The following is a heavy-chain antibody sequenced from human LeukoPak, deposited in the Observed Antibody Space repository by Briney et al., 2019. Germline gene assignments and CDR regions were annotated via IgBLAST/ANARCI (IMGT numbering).Heavy chain of an antibody. J-gene: IGHJ4*02. V-gene: IGHV3-21*01. D-gene: IGHD6-19*01. CDR3: ATYSSGWYRGDY. CDR1: GFTFSSYS. Sequence: GGSLRLSCAASGFTFSSYSMNWVRQAPGKGLEWVSSISSSSSYIYYADSVKGRFTISRDNAKNPLYLQMNSLRAEDTAVYYCATYSSGWYRGDYWGQGTLVTVSS. CDR2: ISSSSSYI.